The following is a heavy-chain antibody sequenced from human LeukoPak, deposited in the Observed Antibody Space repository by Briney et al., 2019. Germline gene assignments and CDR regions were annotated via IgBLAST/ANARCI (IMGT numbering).Heavy chain of an antibody. CDR2: IYYSGST. V-gene: IGHV4-61*01. J-gene: IGHJ6*02. D-gene: IGHD2-15*01. CDR3: ARDDSPLYGMDV. Sequence: SETLSLTCTVSGGSFSSGSYYWSWIRQPPGKGLEWIGYIYYSGSTNYNPSLKSRVTISVDTSKNQFSLKLSSVTAADTAVYYCARDDSPLYGMDVWGQGTTVTVSS. CDR1: GGSFSSGSYY.